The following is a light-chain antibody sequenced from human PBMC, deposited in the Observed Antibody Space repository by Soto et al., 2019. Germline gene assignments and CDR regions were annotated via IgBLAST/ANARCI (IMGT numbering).Light chain of an antibody. V-gene: IGKV3-20*01. CDR1: QTTSPKY. Sequence: EIELTQSPGTLSLSPVESATLSCLVSQTTSPKYVAWYQQRRGLAPRLLVYGASKRAAGIPDRFRGSGSGSEFSLTISGLEPEDFAVYFCQHFGSSPPVIFGQGTRLEIK. CDR2: GAS. CDR3: QHFGSSPPVI. J-gene: IGKJ5*01.